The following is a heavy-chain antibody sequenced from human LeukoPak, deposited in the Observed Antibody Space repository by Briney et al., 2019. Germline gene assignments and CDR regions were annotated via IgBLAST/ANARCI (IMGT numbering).Heavy chain of an antibody. V-gene: IGHV3-23*01. J-gene: IGHJ4*02. CDR1: GFTFSNCG. D-gene: IGHD6-13*01. CDR3: ARGRPTPGTDY. CDR2: TSAGGTGT. Sequence: GGSLRLSCAASGFTFSNCGMSWVRQAPGKGLEWVSVTSAGGTGTYYADSVKGRFTISRDNSRNTLYLQMNSLRPEDTAVYYCARGRPTPGTDYWGQGILVTVSS.